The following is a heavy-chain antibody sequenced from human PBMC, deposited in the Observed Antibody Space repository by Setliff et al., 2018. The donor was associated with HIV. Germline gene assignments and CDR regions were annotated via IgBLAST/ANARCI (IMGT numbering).Heavy chain of an antibody. J-gene: IGHJ5*02. CDR3: ARHDFWSGYHNWFDP. CDR2: MHHGGSI. CDR1: GDSITSNSYY. D-gene: IGHD3-3*01. Sequence: SETLSLTCTVSGDSITSNSYYWGWIRQSPGKGLEWIGTMHHGGSIYYNPSLKSRVAIFIDTSKNQFSLRLTSVTAADTAMYYCARHDFWSGYHNWFDPWGQGTLVTVSS. V-gene: IGHV4-39*01.